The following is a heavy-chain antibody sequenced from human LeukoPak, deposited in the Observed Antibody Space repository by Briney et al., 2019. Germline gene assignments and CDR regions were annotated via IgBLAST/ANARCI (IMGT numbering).Heavy chain of an antibody. J-gene: IGHJ4*02. D-gene: IGHD3-10*01. Sequence: ASVKVSCKASGYTFTGYYMHWVRQAPGQGLEWMGWINPNSGGTNYAQKFQGRVTMTRDTSISTAYMELSRLRSDDTAVYYCAAPYDIKYGSRAFDYWGQGTLVTVSS. CDR3: AAPYDIKYGSRAFDY. CDR2: INPNSGGT. V-gene: IGHV1-2*02. CDR1: GYTFTGYY.